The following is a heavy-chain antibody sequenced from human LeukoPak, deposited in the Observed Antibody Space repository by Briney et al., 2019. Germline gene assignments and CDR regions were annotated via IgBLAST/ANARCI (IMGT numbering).Heavy chain of an antibody. J-gene: IGHJ4*02. V-gene: IGHV4-4*07. D-gene: IGHD2-15*01. CDR3: ARRRCSGGSCYEGFDY. CDR1: GGSISSYY. CDR2: IYTSGST. Sequence: SETLSLTCTVSGGSISSYYWSWIRQPAGKGLEWIGRIYTSGSTNYNPSLKSRVTMSVDTSKNQFSLKLSSVTAADTAVYYCARRRCSGGSCYEGFDYWGQGTLVTVSS.